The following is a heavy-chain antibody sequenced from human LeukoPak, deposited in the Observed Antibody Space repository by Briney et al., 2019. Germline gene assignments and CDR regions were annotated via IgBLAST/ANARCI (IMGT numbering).Heavy chain of an antibody. D-gene: IGHD2-2*01. CDR1: GGSFSVYY. Sequence: SETLCLTCAVYGGSFSVYYWSRIRQPPGKGLEWIVEINHSGSTNYNPSLKSRVTISVDTSKNQCSLKLSSVTAADTAVYYCARGFRRRYCSSTSCYSWFDHWGQGTLVTVPS. J-gene: IGHJ5*02. CDR2: INHSGST. V-gene: IGHV4-34*01. CDR3: ARGFRRRYCSSTSCYSWFDH.